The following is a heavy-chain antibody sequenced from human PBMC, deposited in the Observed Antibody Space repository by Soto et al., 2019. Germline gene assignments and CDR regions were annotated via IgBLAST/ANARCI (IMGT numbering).Heavy chain of an antibody. V-gene: IGHV4-59*11. CDR3: ATQRLGEFGSHFDH. Sequence: QLQVSGPEVVKPSETLSLTCTVSGGSMSSHYWAWMRQSPGQGLEWIGNIYYSGSTKSNPSLNGRLTMSVDTSKNQFSLNLRSVTVADTAVYYCATQRLGEFGSHFDHWGQGTLVSVSS. CDR1: GGSMSSHY. CDR2: IYYSGST. J-gene: IGHJ4*02. D-gene: IGHD3-10*01.